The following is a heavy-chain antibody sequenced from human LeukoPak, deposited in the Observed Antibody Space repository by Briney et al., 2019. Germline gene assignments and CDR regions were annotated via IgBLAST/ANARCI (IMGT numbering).Heavy chain of an antibody. CDR3: ARVLIPDTYYYDSSGYNVFDY. J-gene: IGHJ4*02. Sequence: ASETLSLTCAVSGYFISSGYYWGWVRPPPGKGLEWIGSIYHSGSTYYNPSLKSRVTISEDTSKNQFYVKLSSVSAPDTAVYYGARVLIPDTYYYDSSGYNVFDYWGQGTLVTVSS. CDR2: IYHSGST. D-gene: IGHD3-22*01. V-gene: IGHV4-38-2*01. CDR1: GYFISSGYY.